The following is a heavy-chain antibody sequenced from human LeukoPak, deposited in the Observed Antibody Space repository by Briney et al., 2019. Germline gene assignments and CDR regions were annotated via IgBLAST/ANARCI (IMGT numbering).Heavy chain of an antibody. J-gene: IGHJ4*02. CDR3: ARGNIAARPGGNNFDY. V-gene: IGHV3-30*04. D-gene: IGHD6-6*01. CDR2: ISYDGSNK. CDR1: GFTFSSYA. Sequence: GGSLRLSCAASGFTFSSYAMHWVRQAPGKGLEWVAVISYDGSNKYYADSVKGRFTISRDNSKNTLYLQMNSLRAEDTAVYYCARGNIAARPGGNNFDYWGQGTLVTVSS.